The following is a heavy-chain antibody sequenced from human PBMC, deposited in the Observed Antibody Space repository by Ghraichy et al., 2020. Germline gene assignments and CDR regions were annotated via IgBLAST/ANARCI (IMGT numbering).Heavy chain of an antibody. Sequence: SETLYLTCTVSGGSISSYYWSWIRQPPGKGLEWIGYIYYSGSTNYNPSLKSRVTISVDTSKNQFSLKLSSVTAADTAVYYCARAYYGSGSYDPWGQGTLVTVSS. J-gene: IGHJ5*02. D-gene: IGHD3-10*01. CDR1: GGSISSYY. CDR3: ARAYYGSGSYDP. CDR2: IYYSGST. V-gene: IGHV4-59*08.